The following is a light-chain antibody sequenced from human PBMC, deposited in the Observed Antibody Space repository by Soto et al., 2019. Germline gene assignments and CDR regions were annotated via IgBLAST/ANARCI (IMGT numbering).Light chain of an antibody. V-gene: IGKV3D-15*01. CDR2: GAS. CDR3: QQYKKWPRT. J-gene: IGKJ1*01. CDR1: QSVNIH. Sequence: EIVMTQSPATLSVSPGERAPLSCRASQSVNIHLAWYQQKPGQAPRLLIYGASARATGIPAKFSGSGSGTEFTLTISSLQSEDFAVYYCQQYKKWPRTFGQGTKVDI.